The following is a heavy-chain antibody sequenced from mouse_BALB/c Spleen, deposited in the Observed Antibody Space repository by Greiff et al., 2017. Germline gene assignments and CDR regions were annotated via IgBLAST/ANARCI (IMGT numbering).Heavy chain of an antibody. J-gene: IGHJ3*01. V-gene: IGHV5-6*01. CDR3: ARHGGYYDYDWFAY. CDR2: ISSGGSYT. CDR1: GFTFSSYG. Sequence: EVKLVESGGDLVKPGGSLKLSCAASGFTFSSYGMSWVRQTPDKRLEWVATISSGGSYTYYPDSVKGRFTISRDNAKNTLYLQMSSLKSEDTAMYYCARHGGYYDYDWFAYWGQGTLVTVSA. D-gene: IGHD2-4*01.